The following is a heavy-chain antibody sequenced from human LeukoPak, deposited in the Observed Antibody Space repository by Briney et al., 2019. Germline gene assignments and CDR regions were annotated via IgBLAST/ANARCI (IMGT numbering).Heavy chain of an antibody. CDR2: IYYSGST. D-gene: IGHD5-12*01. J-gene: IGHJ3*02. V-gene: IGHV4-38-2*02. CDR1: GYSISSGYY. Sequence: SETLSLTCTVSGYSISSGYYWGWIRQPPGKGLEWIGSIYYSGSTYYNPSLKSRVTISVDTSKNQFSLKLSSVTAADTAVYYCARRSGYDPVRDAFDIWGQGTMVTVSS. CDR3: ARRSGYDPVRDAFDI.